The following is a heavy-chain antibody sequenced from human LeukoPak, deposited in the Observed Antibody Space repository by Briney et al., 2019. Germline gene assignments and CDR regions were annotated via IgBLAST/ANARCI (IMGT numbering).Heavy chain of an antibody. CDR3: ARLLEPHYYYYGVDV. J-gene: IGHJ6*02. CDR1: GYSFTNCW. V-gene: IGHV5-51*01. Sequence: PGESLKISGKGSGYSFTNCWIGWVRQMPGKGLEWMGFVYPGDSDTKYSPSFQGQVTISADKSISTAYLQWSSLKSSDTAMYYCARLLEPHYYYYGVDVWGQGTTVTVSS. D-gene: IGHD1-14*01. CDR2: VYPGDSDT.